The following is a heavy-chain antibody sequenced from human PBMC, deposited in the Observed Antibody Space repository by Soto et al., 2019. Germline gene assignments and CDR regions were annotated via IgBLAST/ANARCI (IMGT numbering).Heavy chain of an antibody. CDR3: ARDDYSNYEKDAAFDI. D-gene: IGHD4-4*01. CDR1: GYTFNSYY. V-gene: IGHV1-46*02. J-gene: IGHJ3*02. CDR2: INPSGGST. Sequence: ASVKVSCKATGYTFNSYYMHWVRQAPGQGLEWMGIINPSGGSTSYAQKFQGRVTMTRDTSTSTVYMELSSLRSEDTAVYYCARDDYSNYEKDAAFDIWGQGTMVTVSS.